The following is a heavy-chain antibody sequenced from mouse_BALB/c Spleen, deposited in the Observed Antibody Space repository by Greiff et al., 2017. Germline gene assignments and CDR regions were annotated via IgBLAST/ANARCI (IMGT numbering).Heavy chain of an antibody. CDR1: GYTFTSYW. Sequence: LQQPGSELVRPGASVKLSCKASGYTFTSYWMHWVKQRPGQGLEWIGNIYPGSGSTYYNEKFKGKATLTADKSSNTAYMQLSSLTSEDSAVYFCARGGPSTMIKGFAYWGQGTLVTVSA. D-gene: IGHD2-4*01. CDR2: IYPGSGST. V-gene: IGHV1S22*01. CDR3: ARGGPSTMIKGFAY. J-gene: IGHJ3*01.